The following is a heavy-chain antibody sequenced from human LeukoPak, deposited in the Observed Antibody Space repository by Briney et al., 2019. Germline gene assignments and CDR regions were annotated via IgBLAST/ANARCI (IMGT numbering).Heavy chain of an antibody. CDR2: IYYSGST. CDR3: ARDRYCSSTSCMSGYGMDV. D-gene: IGHD2-2*01. Sequence: SETLSLTCTVSGGSISSGGYYWSWIRQHPGKGLEWIGYIYYSGSTYYNPSLKSRVTISVDTSKNQFSLKLSSVTAADTAVYYCARDRYCSSTSCMSGYGMDVWGQGTTATVSS. CDR1: GGSISSGGYY. J-gene: IGHJ6*02. V-gene: IGHV4-31*03.